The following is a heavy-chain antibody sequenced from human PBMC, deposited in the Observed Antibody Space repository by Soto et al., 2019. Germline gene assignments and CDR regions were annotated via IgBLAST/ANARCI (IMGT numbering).Heavy chain of an antibody. D-gene: IGHD3-3*01. CDR3: AGWGFVEWLSSNWFDP. CDR2: VYYSGDT. Sequence: SETLSLTCTVSGDSIKSYYWSWIRQPPGRGLEWIGNVYYSGDTNYNPSLKSRVTVSLDTSKNQFSLKLSSVTAADTAIYYCAGWGFVEWLSSNWFDPWGQGTLVTVSS. V-gene: IGHV4-59*01. J-gene: IGHJ5*02. CDR1: GDSIKSYY.